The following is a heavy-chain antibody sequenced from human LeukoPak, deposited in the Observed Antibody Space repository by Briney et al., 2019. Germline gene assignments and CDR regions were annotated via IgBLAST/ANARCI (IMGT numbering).Heavy chain of an antibody. D-gene: IGHD3-10*01. CDR2: IYYSGST. V-gene: IGHV4-31*03. Sequence: PSQTLPLTCTVSGGSISSGGYYWSWIRQHPGKGLEWIGYIYYSGSTYYNPSLKSRVTISVDTSKNQFSLKLSSVTAADTAVYYCARDRLVRGVTPTLFYYYGMDVWGQGTTVTVSS. J-gene: IGHJ6*02. CDR3: ARDRLVRGVTPTLFYYYGMDV. CDR1: GGSISSGGYY.